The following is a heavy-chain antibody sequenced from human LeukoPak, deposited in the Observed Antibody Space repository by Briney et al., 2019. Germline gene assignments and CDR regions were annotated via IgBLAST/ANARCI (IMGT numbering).Heavy chain of an antibody. Sequence: SETLPLTCAVSGGSISSSGYYWGWIRQPPGKGREWIGAIFYSGKTYYNPSLKSRVTMSVDTSKNQFSLRLSSVTAADTAVYYCARRGSRQGTTVVTPAFDYWGQGTLVTVSS. CDR3: ARRGSRQGTTVVTPAFDY. CDR2: IFYSGKT. D-gene: IGHD4-23*01. CDR1: GGSISSSGYY. J-gene: IGHJ4*02. V-gene: IGHV4-39*01.